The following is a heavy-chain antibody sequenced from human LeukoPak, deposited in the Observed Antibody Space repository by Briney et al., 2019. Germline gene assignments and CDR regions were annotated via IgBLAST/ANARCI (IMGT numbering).Heavy chain of an antibody. V-gene: IGHV1-18*01. CDR2: ISAYNGNT. D-gene: IGHD2-2*01. CDR1: GYTFTSYG. J-gene: IGHJ4*02. Sequence: ASVKVSCKASGYTFTSYGISWVRQAPGQGLEWMGWISAYNGNTNYAQKLQGRVTMTTDTSTSTAYMELRSLRSDDTAVYYCARGYCSSTSCWGGYYFDYWGQGTLVTVSS. CDR3: ARGYCSSTSCWGGYYFDY.